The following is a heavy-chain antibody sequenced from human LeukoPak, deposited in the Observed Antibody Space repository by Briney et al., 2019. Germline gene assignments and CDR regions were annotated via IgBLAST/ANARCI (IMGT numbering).Heavy chain of an antibody. CDR2: INHSGST. Sequence: SETLSLTCTVSGGSISSYYWSWIRQPPGKGLEWIGSINHSGSTYYNPPLKSRVTISEDTSKNQFSLKLRSVTAADTAVYYCARGPRFGELLWHWFDPWGQGTLVTVSS. J-gene: IGHJ5*02. CDR3: ARGPRFGELLWHWFDP. V-gene: IGHV4-38-2*02. CDR1: GGSISSYY. D-gene: IGHD3-10*01.